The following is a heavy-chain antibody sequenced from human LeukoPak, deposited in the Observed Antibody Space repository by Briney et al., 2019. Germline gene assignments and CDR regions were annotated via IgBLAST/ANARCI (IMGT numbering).Heavy chain of an antibody. D-gene: IGHD6-13*01. CDR1: GYTFTSYG. CDR3: ARVPSSSWYGWFDS. Sequence: ASVKVSCKASGYTFTSYGISWVRQAPGQGLEWMGWISAYNGNTNYAQKLQGRVTMTTDTSTSTAYMELRSLRSDDTAVYYCARVPSSSWYGWFDSWGQGTLVTVSS. CDR2: ISAYNGNT. V-gene: IGHV1-18*01. J-gene: IGHJ5*01.